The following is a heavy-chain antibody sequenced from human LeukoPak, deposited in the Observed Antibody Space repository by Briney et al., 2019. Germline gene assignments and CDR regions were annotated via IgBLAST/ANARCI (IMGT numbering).Heavy chain of an antibody. J-gene: IGHJ5*02. D-gene: IGHD6-13*01. CDR3: ARGSAVYNWFDP. V-gene: IGHV4-30-4*07. CDR1: GGSISSGGYS. CDR2: IYYSGST. Sequence: SETLSLTCAVSGGSISSGGYSWSWIRQPPGKGLEWIGYIYYSGSTYYNPSLKSRVTISVDTSKNQFSLKLSSVTAADTAVYYCARGSAVYNWFDPWGQGTLVTVSS.